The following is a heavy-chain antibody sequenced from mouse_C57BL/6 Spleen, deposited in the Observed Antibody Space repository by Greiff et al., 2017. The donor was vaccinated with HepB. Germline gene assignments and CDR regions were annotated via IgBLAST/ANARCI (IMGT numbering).Heavy chain of an antibody. CDR1: GFTFTDYY. Sequence: DVKLVESGGGLVQPGGSLSLSRAASGFTFTDYYMSWVRQPPGKALEWLGFIRNKANGYTTEYSASVKGRFTISRDNSQSILYLQMNALRAEDSATYYCARNYYGSSYEAMDYWGQGTSVTVSS. V-gene: IGHV7-3*01. J-gene: IGHJ4*01. D-gene: IGHD1-1*01. CDR2: IRNKANGYTT. CDR3: ARNYYGSSYEAMDY.